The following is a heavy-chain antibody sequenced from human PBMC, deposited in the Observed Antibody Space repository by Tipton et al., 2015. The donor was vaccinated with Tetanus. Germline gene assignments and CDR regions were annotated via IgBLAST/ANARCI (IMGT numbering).Heavy chain of an antibody. V-gene: IGHV3-23*01. Sequence: SLRLSCAASGITLSTYGMSWVRHAPGKGLEWVSGIVGSGATPYYADSVKGRFTISRDDSKITLYLQMSSLRVEDTAEYYCKRGSAGSGYPPDFWGQGTLVTVSS. CDR3: KRGSAGSGYPPDF. CDR1: GITLSTYG. D-gene: IGHD3-22*01. CDR2: IVGSGATP. J-gene: IGHJ4*02.